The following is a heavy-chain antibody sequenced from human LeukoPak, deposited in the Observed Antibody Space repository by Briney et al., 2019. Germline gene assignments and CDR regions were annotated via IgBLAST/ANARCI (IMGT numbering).Heavy chain of an antibody. J-gene: IGHJ4*02. D-gene: IGHD1-26*01. CDR3: ATERIVGAPYYFDY. CDR2: IHYTGKN. V-gene: IGHV4-59*01. Sequence: SETLSLTCAVSGDSITSYYWNWVQQPPGKGLEWIGYIHYTGKNYYNPSLKSRITMSVDTSKSQFSLKLSSVTAADTAVYYCATERIVGAPYYFDYWGQGTLVTVSS. CDR1: GDSITSYY.